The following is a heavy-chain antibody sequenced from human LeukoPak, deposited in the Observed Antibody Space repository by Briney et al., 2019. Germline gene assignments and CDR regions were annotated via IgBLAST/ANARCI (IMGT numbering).Heavy chain of an antibody. CDR3: ARDLRYFDWLQYYYYYGMDV. V-gene: IGHV3-7*01. J-gene: IGHJ6*02. D-gene: IGHD3-9*01. CDR2: IKQDGSEK. Sequence: GGSLRLSCAASGFTFSSYAMSWVRQAPGKGLEWVANIKQDGSEKYYVDSVKGRFTISRDNAKNSLYLQMNSLRAEDTAVYYCARDLRYFDWLQYYYYYGMDVWGQGTTVTVSS. CDR1: GFTFSSYA.